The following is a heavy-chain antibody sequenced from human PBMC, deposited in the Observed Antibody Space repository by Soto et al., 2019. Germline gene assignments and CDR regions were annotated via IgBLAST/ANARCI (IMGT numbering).Heavy chain of an antibody. CDR3: ARVKMIWGSYRYVKLFDY. V-gene: IGHV4-61*01. J-gene: IGHJ4*02. CDR1: GGSVSSGSYY. D-gene: IGHD3-16*02. Sequence: PSETLSLTCTVSGGSVSSGSYYWSWIRQPPGKGLEWIGYIYYSGSTNYKPYLKSRVTISVDKSKKQFSLKLSSVTAADTAVYYFARVKMIWGSYRYVKLFDYWGQGTLVTVSS. CDR2: IYYSGST.